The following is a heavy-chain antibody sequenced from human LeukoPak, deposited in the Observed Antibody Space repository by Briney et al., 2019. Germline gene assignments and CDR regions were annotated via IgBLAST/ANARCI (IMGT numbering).Heavy chain of an antibody. CDR3: ARGGSGSYYGGWLDP. CDR1: GDSISSHY. Sequence: SETLSLTCTVSGDSISSHYLGWIRQPAGKGLEWIGITSGTGNYNPSLKSRVSMSVDTSRNLVSLTLTSVTAADTAVYYCARGGSGSYYGGWLDPWGQGTLVTVSS. V-gene: IGHV4-4*07. D-gene: IGHD1-26*01. CDR2: TSGTG. J-gene: IGHJ5*02.